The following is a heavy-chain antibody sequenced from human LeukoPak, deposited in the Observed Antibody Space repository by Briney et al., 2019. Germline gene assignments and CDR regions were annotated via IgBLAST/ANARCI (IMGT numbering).Heavy chain of an antibody. CDR3: ARGGGIVVVTNVNY. J-gene: IGHJ4*02. CDR2: ISGSTGST. CDR1: GFTFSSYA. D-gene: IGHD3-22*01. V-gene: IGHV3-23*01. Sequence: GGSLRLSCAASGFTFSSYAMSWVRQAPGKGLEWVSAISGSTGSTYYADSVKGRFTISRDNSKNTLYLQMNSLGAEDTAVYYCARGGGIVVVTNVNYWGQGTLVTVSS.